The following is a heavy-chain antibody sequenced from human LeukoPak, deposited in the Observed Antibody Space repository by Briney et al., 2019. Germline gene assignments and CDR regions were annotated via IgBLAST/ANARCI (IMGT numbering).Heavy chain of an antibody. CDR1: GYTFTSYG. V-gene: IGHV1-69*13. CDR2: IIPIFGTA. Sequence: GASVKVSCKASGYTFTSYGISWVRQAPGQGLEWMGGIIPIFGTANYAQKFQGRVTITADESTSTAYMELSSLRSEDTAVYYCARSYSSPYYYYYGMDVWGQGTTVTVSS. CDR3: ARSYSSPYYYYYGMDV. D-gene: IGHD6-13*01. J-gene: IGHJ6*02.